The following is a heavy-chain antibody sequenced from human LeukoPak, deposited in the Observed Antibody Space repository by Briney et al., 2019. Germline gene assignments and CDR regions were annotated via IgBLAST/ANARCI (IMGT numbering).Heavy chain of an antibody. CDR3: ARGGDNYMDF. CDR2: IRVYNSDT. V-gene: IGHV1-18*01. D-gene: IGHD1-1*01. CDR1: GYTFTDYG. J-gene: IGHJ4*02. Sequence: ASVKVSCKASGYTFTDYGLSWVRQAPGQGLEWMGWIRVYNSDTNYAQKFQGRLTVTTDPSTSTAYMELRSLRSDDTAAYYCARGGDNYMDFWGQGTLVTISS.